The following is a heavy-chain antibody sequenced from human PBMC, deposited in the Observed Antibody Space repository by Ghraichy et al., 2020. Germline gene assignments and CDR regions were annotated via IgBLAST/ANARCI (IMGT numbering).Heavy chain of an antibody. CDR1: GFTFTTYA. CDR2: INTGGDST. Sequence: GGSLRLSCAASGFTFTTYALTWVRQAPGKGLEWVSCINTGGDSTYYSDSVKGRFTISRDNSKNLLYLEMNSLRAEDTAVYYCAKDLLGYCGNARPFNWFDSWGQGTLVTVSS. V-gene: IGHV3-23*01. CDR3: AKDLLGYCGNARPFNWFDS. J-gene: IGHJ5*01. D-gene: IGHD4-23*01.